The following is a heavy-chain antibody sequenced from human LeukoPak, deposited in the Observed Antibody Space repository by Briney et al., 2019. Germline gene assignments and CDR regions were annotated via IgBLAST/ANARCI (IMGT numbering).Heavy chain of an antibody. CDR1: GGTFSSYA. D-gene: IGHD4-23*01. CDR2: IIPIFGTA. V-gene: IGHV1-69*13. CDR3: ALDGTIVITPTDF. Sequence: GASVKVSCKASGGTFSSYAISWVRQAPGQGLEWMGGIIPIFGTANYAQKFQGRVTITADESTSTAYMELSSLRSEDTAVYYCALDGTIVITPTDFWGQGTLVTVSS. J-gene: IGHJ4*02.